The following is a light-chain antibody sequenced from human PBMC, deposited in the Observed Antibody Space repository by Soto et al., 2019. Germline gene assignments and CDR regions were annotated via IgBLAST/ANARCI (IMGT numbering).Light chain of an antibody. CDR3: QQYNTWPSCT. J-gene: IGKJ1*01. CDR2: GAS. V-gene: IGKV3-15*01. CDR1: QSVSSN. Sequence: EIGMTQFPSTLSVSPGERATLSCRASQSVSSNLAWYQQKPGQAPRLLIYGASTRATGIPARFSGSGSGTEFTLTISSLQSEDFAVYSCQQYNTWPSCTFVKRSK.